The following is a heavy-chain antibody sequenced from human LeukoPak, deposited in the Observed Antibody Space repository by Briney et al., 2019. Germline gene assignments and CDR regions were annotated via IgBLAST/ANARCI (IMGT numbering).Heavy chain of an antibody. J-gene: IGHJ5*02. V-gene: IGHV1-2*02. Sequence: ASVKVSCKASGYTFTGYYLHWVRQAPGQGLEWMGWIYPKTGGTSYAQKFQGRVTMTRDTSISTAYMELIGLRSDHTAVYYCAGPWDQVGFDPWGQGTLVSVSS. CDR2: IYPKTGGT. CDR3: AGPWDQVGFDP. D-gene: IGHD1-26*01. CDR1: GYTFTGYY.